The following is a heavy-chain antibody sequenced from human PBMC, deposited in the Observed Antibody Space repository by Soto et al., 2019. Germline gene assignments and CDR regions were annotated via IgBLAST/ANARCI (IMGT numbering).Heavy chain of an antibody. CDR2: VSSTGSS. V-gene: IGHV4-4*07. Sequence: SETLSLTCTVSGGSIGNYYWSWIRQSAEKRLEWIGRVSSTGSSYYNPSLKSRVTISVDTSKNQVSLNLTSVTAADTAVYYCARGVPAAGTDWFDPWGQGTLVTVSS. J-gene: IGHJ5*02. CDR1: GGSIGNYY. CDR3: ARGVPAAGTDWFDP. D-gene: IGHD6-13*01.